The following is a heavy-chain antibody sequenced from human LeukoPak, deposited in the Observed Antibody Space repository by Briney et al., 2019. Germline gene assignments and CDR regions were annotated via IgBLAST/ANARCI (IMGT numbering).Heavy chain of an antibody. D-gene: IGHD3-10*01. CDR2: ISAYNGNT. Sequence: ASVKVSCKASGYTFTSYGISWVRQAPGQGLEWMGWISAYNGNTNYAQKLQGRVTMTTDTSTSTAYMELRSLRSDDTAVYYCARDHYYGSGSYKGVSYFDYWGQGTLVTVSS. J-gene: IGHJ4*02. CDR3: ARDHYYGSGSYKGVSYFDY. CDR1: GYTFTSYG. V-gene: IGHV1-18*01.